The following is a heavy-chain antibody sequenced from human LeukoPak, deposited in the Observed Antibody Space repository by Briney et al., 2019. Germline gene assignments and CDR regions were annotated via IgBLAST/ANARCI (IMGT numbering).Heavy chain of an antibody. CDR1: GFTFSSYA. V-gene: IGHV3-23*01. CDR3: ASQERNVLLWFGLFYY. D-gene: IGHD3-10*01. J-gene: IGHJ4*02. Sequence: GGSLRLSCAASGFTFSSYAMSWVRQAPGKGLEWVSAISGSGGSTYYADSVKGRFTISRDNSKNTLYLQMNSLRAEDTAVYYCASQERNVLLWFGLFYYWGQGTLVTVSS. CDR2: ISGSGGST.